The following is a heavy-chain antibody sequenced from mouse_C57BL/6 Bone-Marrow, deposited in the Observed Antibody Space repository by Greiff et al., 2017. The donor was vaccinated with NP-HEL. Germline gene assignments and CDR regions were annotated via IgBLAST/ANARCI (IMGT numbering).Heavy chain of an antibody. Sequence: VQLQQSGTVLARPGASVKMSCKTSGYTFTSYWMHWVKQRPGQGLEWIGAIYPGNSDTSYNQKFKGKAKLTAVTSASTAYMELSSLTNEDSAVYYCTRRGYGSSPRYYAMDYWGQGTSVTVSS. CDR1: GYTFTSYW. CDR3: TRRGYGSSPRYYAMDY. J-gene: IGHJ4*01. V-gene: IGHV1-5*01. CDR2: IYPGNSDT. D-gene: IGHD1-1*01.